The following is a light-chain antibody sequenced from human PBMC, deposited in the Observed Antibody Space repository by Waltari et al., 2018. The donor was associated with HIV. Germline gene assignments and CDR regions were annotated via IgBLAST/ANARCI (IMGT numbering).Light chain of an antibody. Sequence: QSVLTQSPSASGTPGQRVTISCSGSNSNIGSNSVYCYQQLPGTTPRPLIYTTNQRPSGVPDRFSGSKSGTSAYLAISGLRSEDEADYYCAAWDASRSGVVFGGGTKLTVL. J-gene: IGLJ2*01. CDR1: NSNIGSNS. CDR2: TTN. V-gene: IGLV1-47*01. CDR3: AAWDASRSGVV.